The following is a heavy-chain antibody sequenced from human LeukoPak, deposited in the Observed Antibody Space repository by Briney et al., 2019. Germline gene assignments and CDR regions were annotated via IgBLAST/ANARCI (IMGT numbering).Heavy chain of an antibody. D-gene: IGHD1-26*01. Sequence: GGSLRLSCAASGFTFSNYWMHWVRQAPGKGLEWVAVISYDGSNKYYADSVKGRFTISRDNSKNTLYLQMNSLRAEDTAVYYCVVGTVYYFDYWGQGTLVTVSS. CDR3: VVGTVYYFDY. CDR2: ISYDGSNK. J-gene: IGHJ4*02. V-gene: IGHV3-30*03. CDR1: GFTFSNYW.